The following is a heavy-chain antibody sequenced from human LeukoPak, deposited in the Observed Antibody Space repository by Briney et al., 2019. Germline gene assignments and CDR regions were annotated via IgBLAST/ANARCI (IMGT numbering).Heavy chain of an antibody. CDR1: GGSISSGGYS. Sequence: SQPLSLTCAVSGGSISSGGYSWRWIRQPPGKGLEWIGYIYHSGSTYYNPSLKSRVTISVDTSKNQFSLKLSSVTAADTAVYYCARGMLAAAGPFDYWGQGTLVTVSS. V-gene: IGHV4-30-2*05. D-gene: IGHD6-13*01. CDR3: ARGMLAAAGPFDY. CDR2: IYHSGST. J-gene: IGHJ4*02.